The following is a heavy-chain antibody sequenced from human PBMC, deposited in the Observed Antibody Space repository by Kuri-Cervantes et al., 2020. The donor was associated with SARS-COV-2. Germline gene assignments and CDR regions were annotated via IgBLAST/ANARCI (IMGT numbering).Heavy chain of an antibody. CDR1: GFTFSNAW. J-gene: IGHJ6*02. CDR3: TRRIYCSGGSCSGGGSFYYYGMDV. CDR2: IRSKANSYAT. Sequence: GGSLRLSCAASGFTFSNAWMNWVRQAPGKGLEWVGRIRSKANSYATAYAASVKGMFTITRDDSKNTAHLPMNSLKTEDTAVYYCTRRIYCSGGSCSGGGSFYYYGMDVWGQGTTVTVSS. V-gene: IGHV3-73*01. D-gene: IGHD2-15*01.